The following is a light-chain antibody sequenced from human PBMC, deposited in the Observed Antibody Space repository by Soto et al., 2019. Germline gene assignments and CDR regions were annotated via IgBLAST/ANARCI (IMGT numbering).Light chain of an antibody. Sequence: QSVLTLPPSVSGAPGQRVTISCTGSSSNIGAGYDVHWYQQLPGTAPKLLIYGNSNRPSGVPDRFSGSKSGTSASLAITGLQAEDEADYYCQSYDSSLSGKVFGTGTKVTVL. CDR3: QSYDSSLSGKV. CDR2: GNS. J-gene: IGLJ1*01. V-gene: IGLV1-40*01. CDR1: SSNIGAGYD.